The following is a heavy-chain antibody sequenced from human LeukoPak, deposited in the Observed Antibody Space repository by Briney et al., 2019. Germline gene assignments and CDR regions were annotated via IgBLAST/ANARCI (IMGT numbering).Heavy chain of an antibody. CDR3: ASPPGFGGFDFDY. D-gene: IGHD3-10*01. CDR1: GFTFSSYG. Sequence: GGSLRLSCAASGFTFSSYGMHWVRQAPGKGLEWVAVISYDGSNKYYADSVKGRFTISRDNSKNTLYLQMNSLRAEDTAVYYCASPPGFGGFDFDYWGQGTLVTVSS. CDR2: ISYDGSNK. V-gene: IGHV3-30*03. J-gene: IGHJ4*02.